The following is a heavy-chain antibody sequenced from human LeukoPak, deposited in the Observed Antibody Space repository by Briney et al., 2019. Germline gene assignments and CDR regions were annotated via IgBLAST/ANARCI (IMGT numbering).Heavy chain of an antibody. CDR2: IYYGGST. V-gene: IGHV4-59*08. CDR3: ARQGGGFWYFDL. CDR1: GGSISSYY. Sequence: SEALSLTCTVSGGSISSYYWSWIRQPPGKGLEWIGYIYYGGSTNYNPSLKSRVTISVDTSKNQFSLKLSSVTAADTAVYYCARQGGGFWYFDLWGRGTLVTVSS. D-gene: IGHD6-25*01. J-gene: IGHJ2*01.